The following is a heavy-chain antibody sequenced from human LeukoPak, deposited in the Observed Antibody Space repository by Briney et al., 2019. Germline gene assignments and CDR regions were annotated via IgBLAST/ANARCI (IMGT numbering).Heavy chain of an antibody. V-gene: IGHV3-48*03. CDR3: AKESGFRGDAFDI. CDR1: GFTFSSYE. D-gene: IGHD3-10*01. Sequence: GGSLRLSCAASGFTFSSYEMNWVRQAPGKGLEWVSYISTSGSTIYYADSVKGRFIISRDNAKNSLYLQMNSLRAEDTAVYYCAKESGFRGDAFDIWGQGTMVTVSS. CDR2: ISTSGSTI. J-gene: IGHJ3*02.